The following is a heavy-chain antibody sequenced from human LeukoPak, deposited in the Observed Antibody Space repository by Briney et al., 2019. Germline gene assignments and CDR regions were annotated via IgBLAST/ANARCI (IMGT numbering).Heavy chain of an antibody. CDR2: IDPNTGDT. CDR1: GYTFTGYY. Sequence: ASVKVSCKASGYTFTGYYIHWVRQAPGQGLEWMGWIDPNTGDTNYAQKFQGRVTMTRDTSISTAYMELTRLRSDDTAVYYCARGYYDSSAYYSADYWGEGTLVTVSS. D-gene: IGHD3-22*01. CDR3: ARGYYDSSAYYSADY. V-gene: IGHV1-2*02. J-gene: IGHJ4*02.